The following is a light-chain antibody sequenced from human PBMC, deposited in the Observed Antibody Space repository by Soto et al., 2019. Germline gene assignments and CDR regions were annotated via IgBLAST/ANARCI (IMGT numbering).Light chain of an antibody. J-gene: IGKJ1*01. CDR1: QSISTY. V-gene: IGKV1-39*01. CDR3: QQGYSTPWT. Sequence: DIQLTHSPSSLSASVLDRVTITVRASQSISTYLHWYQQKAGKAPHLLIYAASNLQSGVPSRFSGSGSGTDFTLTINSLQPEDFATYYCQQGYSTPWTFGQGTKVDIK. CDR2: AAS.